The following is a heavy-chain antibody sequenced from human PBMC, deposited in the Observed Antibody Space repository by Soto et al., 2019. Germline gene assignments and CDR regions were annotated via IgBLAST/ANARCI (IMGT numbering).Heavy chain of an antibody. J-gene: IGHJ5*02. CDR3: ARERETRVFDP. CDR2: MNPNSGNT. CDR1: GYTFTSYD. Sequence: QVQLVQSGAEVKKPGASVTVSCKASGYTFTSYDINWVRQDTGQGLEWMGWMNPNSGNTGYAQKFQGRGTMTRNTSISTAHMELSSLRSEDTAVYYCARERETRVFDPWGQGTLVTVSS. V-gene: IGHV1-8*01. D-gene: IGHD1-26*01.